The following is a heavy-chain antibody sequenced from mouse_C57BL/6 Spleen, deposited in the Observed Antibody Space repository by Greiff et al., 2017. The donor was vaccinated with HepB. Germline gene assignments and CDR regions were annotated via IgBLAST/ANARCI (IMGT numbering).Heavy chain of an antibody. D-gene: IGHD3-2*02. Sequence: VQLQQPGAELVKPGASVKLSCKASGYTFTSYWMHWVKQRPGQGLEWIGMIHPNSGSTNYNEKFKSKATLTVDKSSSTAYMQLSSLTSEDSAVYYCARLGDSSGYRQGYAMDYWGQGTSVTVSS. CDR3: ARLGDSSGYRQGYAMDY. J-gene: IGHJ4*01. V-gene: IGHV1-64*01. CDR1: GYTFTSYW. CDR2: IHPNSGST.